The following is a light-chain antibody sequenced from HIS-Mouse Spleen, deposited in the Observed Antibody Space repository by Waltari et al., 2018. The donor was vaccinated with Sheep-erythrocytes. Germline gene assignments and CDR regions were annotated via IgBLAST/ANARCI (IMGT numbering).Light chain of an antibody. V-gene: IGKV3-11*01. CDR3: QQRSNWYT. CDR1: QSVSSY. J-gene: IGKJ2*01. CDR2: DAS. Sequence: EIVLINSPATLASSLWESATLSCRASQSVSSYLAWYQQKPGQAPRLLIYDASNSATGIPARFSGSGSGTDFTLTISSLEPEDFAVYYCQQRSNWYTFGQGTKLEIK.